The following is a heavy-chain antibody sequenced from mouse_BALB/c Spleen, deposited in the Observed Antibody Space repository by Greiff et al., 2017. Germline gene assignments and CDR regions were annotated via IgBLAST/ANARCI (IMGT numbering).Heavy chain of an antibody. J-gene: IGHJ3*01. CDR2: IDPANGNT. CDR3: ARGAGNYLAWFAY. Sequence: EVQLQQSGAELVKPGASVKLSCTASGFNIKDTYLHWVKQRPEQGLEWIGRIDPANGNTKYDPKFQGKATITADTSSNTAYLQLSSLTSEDTAVYYCARGAGNYLAWFAYWGQGTLVTVSA. D-gene: IGHD2-1*01. CDR1: GFNIKDTY. V-gene: IGHV14-3*02.